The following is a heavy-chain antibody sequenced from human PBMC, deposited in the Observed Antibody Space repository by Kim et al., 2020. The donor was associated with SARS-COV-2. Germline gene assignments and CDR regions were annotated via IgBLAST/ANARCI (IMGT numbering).Heavy chain of an antibody. CDR3: ATGRTYYYDSSGYYPVGY. CDR1: GFTFSSYA. CDR2: ISGSGGST. J-gene: IGHJ4*02. D-gene: IGHD3-22*01. V-gene: IGHV3-23*01. Sequence: GGSLRLSCAASGFTFSSYAMSWVRQAPGKGLEWVSAISGSGGSTYYADSVKGRFTISRDNSKNTLYLQMNSLRAEDTDVYYCATGRTYYYDSSGYYPVGYWGQGTLVTVSS.